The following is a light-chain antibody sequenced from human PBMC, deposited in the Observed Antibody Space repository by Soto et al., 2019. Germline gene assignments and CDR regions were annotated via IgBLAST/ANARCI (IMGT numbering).Light chain of an antibody. CDR2: ENN. V-gene: IGLV1-51*02. CDR1: SSNIGNNY. CDR3: GTWDSSLSAGGV. Sequence: QSVLTQPPSVSAAPGQKGTISCSGSSSNIGNNYVSWYQQLPGTAPKLLIYENNKRPSGIPDRFSGSKSGTSATLGITGLQTGDEADYYCGTWDSSLSAGGVVGTGTKLTVL. J-gene: IGLJ1*01.